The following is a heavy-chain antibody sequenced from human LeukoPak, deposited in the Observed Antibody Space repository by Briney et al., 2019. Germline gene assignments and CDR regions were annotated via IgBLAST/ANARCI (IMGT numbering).Heavy chain of an antibody. CDR1: GDSISSSTYY. J-gene: IGHJ4*02. CDR3: ARHGGISGVGPTEDY. D-gene: IGHD1-26*01. Sequence: SETLSLTCTVSGDSISSSTYYWGWIRQPPGKGLEWIGSVHNAGSTYYNPSLKSRASISVDTSKAHFSLKLRSATAADTAVYYCARHGGISGVGPTEDYWGQGTLVTVSS. CDR2: VHNAGST. V-gene: IGHV4-39*01.